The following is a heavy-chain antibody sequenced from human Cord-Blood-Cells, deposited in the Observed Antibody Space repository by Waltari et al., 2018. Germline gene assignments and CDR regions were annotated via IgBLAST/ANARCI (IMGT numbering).Heavy chain of an antibody. J-gene: IGHJ4*02. CDR1: GGTFSGYA. V-gene: IGHV1-69*06. CDR2: NSPIFGTA. D-gene: IGHD3-10*01. CDR3: SSTPGLLWGRELGCFDY. Sequence: QVQLVQSGAEVKKPGSSVKVSCKASGGTFSGYARSWVRQALGLGLEWMGTNSPIFGTANYAQKFHGRVTITAAKSTSTAYMELSSLRSEDTAVYYCSSTPGLLWGRELGCFDYWGQGTLVTVSS.